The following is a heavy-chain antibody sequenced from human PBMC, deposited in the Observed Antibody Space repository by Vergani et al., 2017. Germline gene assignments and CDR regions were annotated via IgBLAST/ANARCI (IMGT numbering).Heavy chain of an antibody. V-gene: IGHV4-39*01. J-gene: IGHJ5*02. CDR2: IYYSGST. Sequence: QLQLQESGPGLVKPSATLSLTCSVSGASIRSSNYYCGWIRQPPGKGLGWIAIIYYSGSTYYNPSLKSRVTISVDTSKNQFFLKLSSVTAADTAVYFCARHSTVEWLVKLGWIDPWGQGILVTVSS. D-gene: IGHD6-19*01. CDR3: ARHSTVEWLVKLGWIDP. CDR1: GASIRSSNYY.